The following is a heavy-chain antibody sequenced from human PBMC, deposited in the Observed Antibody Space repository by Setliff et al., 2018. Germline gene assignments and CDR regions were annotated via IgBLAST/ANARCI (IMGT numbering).Heavy chain of an antibody. D-gene: IGHD3-9*01. CDR1: GGSFTNYY. CDR2: VHASGSP. J-gene: IGHJ4*02. Sequence: SETLSLTCTVYGGSFTNYYWGWIRQSPGKGLEWIGRVHASGSPNYNPSFKGRVTISLDTSTNQFSLNLNSVTAADTAVYYCAKERYFDWFFENWGQGTLVTVSS. CDR3: AKERYFDWFFEN. V-gene: IGHV4-4*07.